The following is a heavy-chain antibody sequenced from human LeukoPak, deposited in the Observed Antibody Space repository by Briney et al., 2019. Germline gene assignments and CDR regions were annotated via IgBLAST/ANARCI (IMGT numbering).Heavy chain of an antibody. D-gene: IGHD2-15*01. V-gene: IGHV3-23*01. J-gene: IGHJ4*02. CDR1: GFTFNTYA. CDR3: AKDHSSCRGASCLLHQD. Sequence: SGGSLRLSCAASGFTFNTYAMSWVRRAPGKGLEWVSAISRDGGSTWYADSVEGRFTISRDNSKNTLYLLLNSVRAEDTATYYCAKDHSSCRGASCLLHQDWGQGTLVTVSS. CDR2: ISRDGGST.